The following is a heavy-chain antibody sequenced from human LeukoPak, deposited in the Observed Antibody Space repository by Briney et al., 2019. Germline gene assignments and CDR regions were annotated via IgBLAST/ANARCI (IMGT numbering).Heavy chain of an antibody. CDR2: IYYSGST. J-gene: IGHJ5*02. D-gene: IGHD3-22*01. Sequence: PSETLSLTCTVSGVSISSYYWSWIRQPPGKGLEWIGYIYYSGSTNYNPSLKSRVTISVDTSKNQFSLKLSSVTAADTAVYYCARSFDYYDSSGRNWFDPWGQGTLVTVSS. CDR1: GVSISSYY. CDR3: ARSFDYYDSSGRNWFDP. V-gene: IGHV4-59*01.